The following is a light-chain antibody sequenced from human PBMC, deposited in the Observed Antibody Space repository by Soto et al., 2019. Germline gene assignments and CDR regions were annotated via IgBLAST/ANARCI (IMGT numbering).Light chain of an antibody. CDR3: QQHKSYTPT. CDR1: KDVRND. Sequence: IQLTQSPSSLSASVGDRVTISCGAGKDVRNDLGWYQQEPGKAPKRLIFAASNLHSGVPSRVSGSGSGTEFTLTISSLQNEDFATHYCQQHKSYTPTFGQGTKVDIK. CDR2: AAS. J-gene: IGKJ1*01. V-gene: IGKV1-17*01.